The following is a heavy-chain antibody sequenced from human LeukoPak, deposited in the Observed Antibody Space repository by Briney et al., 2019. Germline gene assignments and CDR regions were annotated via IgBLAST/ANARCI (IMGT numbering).Heavy chain of an antibody. J-gene: IGHJ4*02. CDR2: ISYDGSNK. CDR3: AKAPYSSCWSLGY. CDR1: GFTFSSYG. Sequence: GGSLRLSCAASGFTFSSYGMHWVRQAPGKGLEWVAVISYDGSNKYYADSVKGRVTISRDNSKNTLYLQMNSLRAEDTAVYYCAKAPYSSCWSLGYWGQGTLVTVSS. V-gene: IGHV3-30*18. D-gene: IGHD6-13*01.